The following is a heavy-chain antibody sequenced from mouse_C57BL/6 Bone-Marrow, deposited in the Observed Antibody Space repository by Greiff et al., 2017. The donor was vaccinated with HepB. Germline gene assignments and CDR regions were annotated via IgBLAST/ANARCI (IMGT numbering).Heavy chain of an antibody. CDR2: IDPEDGET. V-gene: IGHV14-2*01. Sequence: EVQLQQSGAELVKPGASVKLSCTASGFNITDYYMHWVKQRTEQGLEWIGRIDPEDGETKYAPKFKGKATITADTSSNTAYLQLSSLTSEDTAVYYCARWEGSYGSSRYFDYWGQGTTLTVSS. CDR3: ARWEGSYGSSRYFDY. CDR1: GFNITDYY. D-gene: IGHD1-1*01. J-gene: IGHJ2*01.